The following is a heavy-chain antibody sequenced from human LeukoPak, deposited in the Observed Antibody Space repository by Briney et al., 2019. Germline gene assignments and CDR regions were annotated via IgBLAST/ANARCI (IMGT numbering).Heavy chain of an antibody. D-gene: IGHD5-24*01. CDR3: AAVEMATMASVAFDI. Sequence: PGGSLRLSCAASGFTFSSYGMHWVRQAPGKGLEWVAVIWYGGSNKYYADSVKGRFTISRDNSKNTLYLQMNSLRAEDTAVYYCAAVEMATMASVAFDIWGQGTMVTVSS. CDR2: IWYGGSNK. CDR1: GFTFSSYG. J-gene: IGHJ3*02. V-gene: IGHV3-30*02.